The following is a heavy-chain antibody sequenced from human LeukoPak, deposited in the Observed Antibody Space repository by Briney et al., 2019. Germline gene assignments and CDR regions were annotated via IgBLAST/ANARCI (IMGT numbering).Heavy chain of an antibody. CDR3: ARSCRGFCATTLDY. CDR1: GYTFTGYY. D-gene: IGHD1-26*01. Sequence: ASVTVSCKASGYTFTGYYMHWVRQAPGQGLEWMGWINPNSGGTNYAQKLQGRVTMTTDTSTSTAYMELRSLRSDDTAVYYCARSCRGFCATTLDYWGQGTLVTVSS. CDR2: INPNSGGT. V-gene: IGHV1-2*02. J-gene: IGHJ4*02.